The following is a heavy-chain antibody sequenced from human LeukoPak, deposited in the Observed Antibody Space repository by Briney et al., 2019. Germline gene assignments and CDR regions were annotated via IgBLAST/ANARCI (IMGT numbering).Heavy chain of an antibody. CDR2: IIPILGIA. CDR1: GGTFSSYA. D-gene: IGHD2/OR15-2a*01. J-gene: IGHJ6*02. CDR3: APGINYYYGMDV. V-gene: IGHV1-69*04. Sequence: SVKVSCKASGGTFSSYAISWVRQAPGQGLEWMGRIIPILGIANYAQKFQGRVTITADKSTSTAYMELSSLRSEDTAVYYCAPGINYYYGMDVWGQGTTVTVSS.